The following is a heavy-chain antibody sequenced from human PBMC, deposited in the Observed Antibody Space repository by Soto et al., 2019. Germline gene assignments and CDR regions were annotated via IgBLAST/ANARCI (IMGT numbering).Heavy chain of an antibody. CDR1: GFTFDDYA. Sequence: EVQLVESGGGLVQPGRSLRLSCAASGFTFDDYAMHWVRQAPGKGLEWVSGISWNSGSIGYADSVKGRFTISRDNAKNSLYLQMNSLRAEDTLLYYCAKDIDRYGTGCHHWGQGTLVTVSS. CDR2: ISWNSGSI. V-gene: IGHV3-9*01. D-gene: IGHD6-19*01. CDR3: AKDIDRYGTGCHH. J-gene: IGHJ5*02.